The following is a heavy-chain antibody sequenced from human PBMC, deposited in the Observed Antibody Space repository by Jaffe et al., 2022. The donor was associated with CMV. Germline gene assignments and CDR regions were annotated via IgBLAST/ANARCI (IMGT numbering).Heavy chain of an antibody. CDR3: ARELGYYYYYMDV. J-gene: IGHJ6*03. Sequence: EVQLVESGGGLVQPGGSLRLSCAASGFTFSSYEMNWVRQAPGKGLEWVSYISSSGSTIYYADSVKGRFTISRDNAKNSLYLQMNSLRAEDTAVYYCARELGYYYYYMDVWGKGTTVTVSS. CDR1: GFTFSSYE. V-gene: IGHV3-48*03. D-gene: IGHD7-27*01. CDR2: ISSSGSTI.